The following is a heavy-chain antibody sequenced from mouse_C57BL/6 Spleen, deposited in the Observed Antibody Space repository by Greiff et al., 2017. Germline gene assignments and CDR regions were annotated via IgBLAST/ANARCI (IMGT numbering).Heavy chain of an antibody. D-gene: IGHD2-12*01. Sequence: DVMLVESGGGLVKPGGSLKLSCAASGFTFSSYAMSWVRQTPEKRLEWVATISDGGSYTYYPDNVKGRFTISRDNAKNNLYLQMSHLKSEDTAMYYCSKGGRRRQYAMDYWGQGTSVTVSS. J-gene: IGHJ4*01. CDR3: SKGGRRRQYAMDY. CDR2: ISDGGSYT. CDR1: GFTFSSYA. V-gene: IGHV5-4*03.